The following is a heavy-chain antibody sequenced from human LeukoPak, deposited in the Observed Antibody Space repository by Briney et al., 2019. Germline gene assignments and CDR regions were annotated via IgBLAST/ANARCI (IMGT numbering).Heavy chain of an antibody. CDR1: GFTFSSYE. V-gene: IGHV3-48*03. J-gene: IGHJ6*04. CDR3: AELGITMIGGV. CDR2: ISSSGSTI. D-gene: IGHD3-10*02. Sequence: GGSLRLSCAASGFTFSSYEMNWVRQAPGKGLEWVSYISSSGSTIYYADSVKGRFTISRDNARNSLYLQMNSLGAEDTAVYYCAELGITMIGGVWGKGTTVTISS.